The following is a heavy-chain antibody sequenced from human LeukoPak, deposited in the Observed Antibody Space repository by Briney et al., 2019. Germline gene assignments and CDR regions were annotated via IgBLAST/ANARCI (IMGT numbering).Heavy chain of an antibody. D-gene: IGHD3-10*01. Sequence: SETLSLTCTVSGGSISSHYWSWIRQPPGKTLEWIGYIYYSGSTNYNPSLRSRVTISVDSSKNQFSLKLSSVTAVDTAVYYCARGSGQWGFDSWGQGTLVTVSS. J-gene: IGHJ4*02. V-gene: IGHV4-59*11. CDR2: IYYSGST. CDR1: GGSISSHY. CDR3: ARGSGQWGFDS.